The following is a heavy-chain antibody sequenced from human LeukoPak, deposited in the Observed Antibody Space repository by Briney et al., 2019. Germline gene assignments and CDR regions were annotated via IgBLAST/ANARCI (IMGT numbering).Heavy chain of an antibody. Sequence: ASVKVSCKASGGTFSSYAISWVRQAPGQGLEWMGGIIPIFGTANYAQKFQGRVTITADESTSTAYMELSSLRSEDTAVYYCAREQQLGGVRFDPWGQGTLVTVSS. CDR3: AREQQLGGVRFDP. CDR1: GGTFSSYA. J-gene: IGHJ5*02. V-gene: IGHV1-69*13. D-gene: IGHD6-13*01. CDR2: IIPIFGTA.